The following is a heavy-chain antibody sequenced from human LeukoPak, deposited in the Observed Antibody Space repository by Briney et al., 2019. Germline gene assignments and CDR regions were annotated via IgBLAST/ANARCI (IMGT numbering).Heavy chain of an antibody. CDR3: ARAAGELLPFDYFDY. CDR2: ITSSSSYI. V-gene: IGHV3-21*06. CDR1: GFTFGRYS. Sequence: GGSLRLPCAASGFTFGRYSMNWVRQAPGKGLEWVSSITSSSSYIYYADSVKGRFTISRDNVKNSLYLQMHSLRAEDTAVYYCARAAGELLPFDYFDYWGQGTLVTVSS. D-gene: IGHD3-10*01. J-gene: IGHJ4*02.